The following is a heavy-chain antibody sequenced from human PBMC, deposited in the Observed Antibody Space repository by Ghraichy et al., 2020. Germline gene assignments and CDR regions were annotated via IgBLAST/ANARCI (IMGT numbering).Heavy chain of an antibody. CDR3: ARATFSSVIDG. V-gene: IGHV4-38-2*01. CDR1: GYSISSGYY. Sequence: SETLSLTCAVSGYSISSGYYWGWIRQPPGKGLECIGTIFHSGSTYYNSSLRSRVTISVDTSKNQFSLKLSSVTAADTAVYFCARATFSSVIDGWGQGTLVTVSS. J-gene: IGHJ4*02. CDR2: IFHSGST. D-gene: IGHD2-8*01.